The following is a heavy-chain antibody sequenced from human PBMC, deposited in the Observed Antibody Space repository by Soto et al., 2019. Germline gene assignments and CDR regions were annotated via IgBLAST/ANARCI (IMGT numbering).Heavy chain of an antibody. J-gene: IGHJ4*02. CDR1: GDSFAGYW. CDR3: ARQIYDSDTGPNFQYYFDS. Sequence: GGSLKISCSGSGDSFAGYWITWVRQKPWKGLEWMGRIDPSDSQTYYSPSFRGHVTISVTKSITTVFLQWSSLRAPDTAMYYCARQIYDSDTGPNFQYYFDSWGQGTPVTVSS. V-gene: IGHV5-10-1*01. D-gene: IGHD3-22*01. CDR2: IDPSDSQT.